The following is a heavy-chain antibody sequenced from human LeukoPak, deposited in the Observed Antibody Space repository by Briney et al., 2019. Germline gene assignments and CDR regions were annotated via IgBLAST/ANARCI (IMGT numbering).Heavy chain of an antibody. D-gene: IGHD4-17*01. V-gene: IGHV3-30*03. CDR2: ITDAGPTK. J-gene: IGHJ4*02. CDR1: GFTFITYG. Sequence: GGSLRLSCGASGFTFITYGMHWVRQPPGKGLEWVGAITDAGPTKHYADSVKGRFTISRDNSKDTLYLQMNSLRAEDTAVYYCARRPSDYGAYVSYFDHWGQGTLVTVSS. CDR3: ARRPSDYGAYVSYFDH.